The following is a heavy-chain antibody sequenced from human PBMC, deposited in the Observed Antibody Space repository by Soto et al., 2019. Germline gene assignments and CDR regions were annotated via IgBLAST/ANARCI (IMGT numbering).Heavy chain of an antibody. V-gene: IGHV3-33*01. J-gene: IGHJ4*02. Sequence: GGSLRLSCAASGFTFSSYGMHWVRQAPGKGLEWVAVIWYDGSNKYYADSVKGRFTISRDNSKNTLYLQMNSLRAEDTAVYYCARDRHMSYYGDYANWGQGTLVTVSS. CDR1: GFTFSSYG. CDR2: IWYDGSNK. CDR3: ARDRHMSYYGDYAN. D-gene: IGHD4-17*01.